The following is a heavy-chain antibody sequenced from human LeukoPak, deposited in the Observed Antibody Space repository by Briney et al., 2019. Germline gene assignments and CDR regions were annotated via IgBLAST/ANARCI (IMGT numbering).Heavy chain of an antibody. J-gene: IGHJ4*02. Sequence: ASVKVSCKASGYTFTSYDINWVRQATGQGLEWMGWMNPNSGNTGYAQKFQGRVTMTRNTSISTAYMELSSLRSEDTAEYYCARGKGKAARPNYWGQGTLVTVSS. V-gene: IGHV1-8*01. CDR2: MNPNSGNT. D-gene: IGHD2-2*01. CDR1: GYTFTSYD. CDR3: ARGKGKAARPNY.